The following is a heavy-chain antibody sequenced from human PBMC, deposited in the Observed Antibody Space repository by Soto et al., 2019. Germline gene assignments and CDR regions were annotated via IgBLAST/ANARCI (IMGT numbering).Heavy chain of an antibody. D-gene: IGHD3-22*01. J-gene: IGHJ4*02. Sequence: PSETLSLTCTVSGGSMSPYYWSWIRQPPGKGLEWIGYIYYTGSTSYSPSLKSRVTISVDTSKTQFSLKLSSVTAADTALYYCARSFYESSGYYPLWGQGTLVTVSS. CDR3: ARSFYESSGYYPL. V-gene: IGHV4-59*01. CDR1: GGSMSPYY. CDR2: IYYTGST.